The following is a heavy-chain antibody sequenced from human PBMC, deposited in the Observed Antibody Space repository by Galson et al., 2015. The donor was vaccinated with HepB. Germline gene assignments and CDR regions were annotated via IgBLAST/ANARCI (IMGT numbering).Heavy chain of an antibody. V-gene: IGHV3-23*01. Sequence: SLRLSCAASGSTFSSSAMSGVRQAPGTGLEWVSAISGSGGSTNYADSVTGRFTISRDNSKNTLSLQMNSLGPEDTAVYYCAKDRAHTGVVVAATRVLDYWGQGTLVTV. D-gene: IGHD2-15*01. CDR3: AKDRAHTGVVVAATRVLDY. CDR2: ISGSGGST. CDR1: GSTFSSSA. J-gene: IGHJ4*02.